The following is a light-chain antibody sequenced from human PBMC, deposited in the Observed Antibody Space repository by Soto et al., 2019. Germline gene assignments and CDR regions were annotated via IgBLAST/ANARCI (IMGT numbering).Light chain of an antibody. CDR2: DAS. V-gene: IGKV1-5*01. Sequence: DIQMTQSPSTLSASVGDRFTITCRASQSISSWLAWYQQKPGKAPKLLIYDASSLESGVPSRFSGSGSRTEFTLTISSLQPEDVATYYCQQADSFPITFGHGTRLEIK. CDR1: QSISSW. J-gene: IGKJ5*01. CDR3: QQADSFPIT.